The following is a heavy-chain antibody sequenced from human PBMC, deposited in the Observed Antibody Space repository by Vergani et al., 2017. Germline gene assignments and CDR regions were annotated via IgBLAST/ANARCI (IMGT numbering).Heavy chain of an antibody. J-gene: IGHJ5*02. CDR3: AKDPADSPNWFDP. CDR2: ISGSGGST. CDR1: GFSFPGYA. D-gene: IGHD4-11*01. V-gene: IGHV3-23*01. Sequence: EVQLLESGGGLVQPGGSLRLSCEASGFSFPGYAMSWVRQAPGKGLEWVSAISGSGGSTYYADSVKGRFTISRDNSKNTLYLQMNSLRAEDTAVYYCAKDPADSPNWFDPWGQGTLVTVSS.